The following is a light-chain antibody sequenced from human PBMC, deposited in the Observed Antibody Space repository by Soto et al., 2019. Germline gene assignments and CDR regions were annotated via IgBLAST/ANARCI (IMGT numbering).Light chain of an antibody. V-gene: IGKV1-5*01. CDR3: QHYNGYPYT. CDR2: DAS. CDR1: QSIDNW. Sequence: DIQMTQSPSSLSASVGDRVTITCQASQSIDNWLAWYQQKPGKAPHLLIYDASRLETGVPSRFSGSGSGTEYTLTISSLQADDFATYFCQHYNGYPYTFGPGTKVDIK. J-gene: IGKJ2*01.